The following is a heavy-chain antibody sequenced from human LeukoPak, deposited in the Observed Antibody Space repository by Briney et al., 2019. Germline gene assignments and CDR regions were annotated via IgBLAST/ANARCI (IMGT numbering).Heavy chain of an antibody. V-gene: IGHV3-7*01. D-gene: IGHD6-6*01. CDR1: GFSFSRHW. CDR2: IKQDGSEK. J-gene: IGHJ4*02. CDR3: ARDKAARRHGPLYFDY. Sequence: LPGGSLRLSCAASGFSFSRHWMHWVRQAPGKGLEWVANIKQDGSEKYYVDSVKGRFTISRDNAKNSLYLQMNSLRAEDTAVYYCARDKAARRHGPLYFDYWGQGTLVTVSS.